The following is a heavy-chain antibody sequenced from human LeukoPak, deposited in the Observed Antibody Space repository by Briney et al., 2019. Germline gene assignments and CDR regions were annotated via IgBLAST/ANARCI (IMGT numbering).Heavy chain of an antibody. CDR3: AGLSAYDAGFDP. V-gene: IGHV4-59*01. CDR2: IYHTGDT. CDR1: GGSMRDYF. Sequence: SETLSLTCTVSGGSMRDYFWTWIRQPPGKGLEWIGQIYHTGDTDYSPSLKSRLTMSLDTSKSHFSLKLNSVTAADTAVYYCAGLSAYDAGFDPWGQGALVSVSS. J-gene: IGHJ5*02. D-gene: IGHD5-12*01.